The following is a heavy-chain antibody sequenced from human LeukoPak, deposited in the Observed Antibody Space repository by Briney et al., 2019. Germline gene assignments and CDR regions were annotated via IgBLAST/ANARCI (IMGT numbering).Heavy chain of an antibody. CDR3: ARDMVEDSSSLYYYYMDV. Sequence: ASVKVSCEASGYTFTGYYVHWVRQAPGQGLEWMGWINPNSGDTKYTQKFEGRVTVTRDTSISTAYMELSRLRSDDTAVYYCARDMVEDSSSLYYYYMDVWGKGTTVTVSS. J-gene: IGHJ6*03. V-gene: IGHV1-2*02. D-gene: IGHD6-13*01. CDR1: GYTFTGYY. CDR2: INPNSGDT.